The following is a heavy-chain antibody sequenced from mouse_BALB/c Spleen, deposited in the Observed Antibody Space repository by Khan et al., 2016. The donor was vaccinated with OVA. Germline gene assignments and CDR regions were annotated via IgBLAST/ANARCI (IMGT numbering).Heavy chain of an antibody. D-gene: IGHD2-12*01. V-gene: IGHV2-4-1*01. Sequence: QVQLKQSGPGLVQPSQNLSITCTVSGFSLITYGVHWVRQSPGKGLEWLGVIWSGGNTDYNEAFISSLSISKDNSKSQVFLKMNSLQSDDTAIYYCAKNSYRYDFTYWGRGTLVTVS. CDR3: AKNSYRYDFTY. J-gene: IGHJ3*01. CDR2: IWSGGNT. CDR1: GFSLITYG.